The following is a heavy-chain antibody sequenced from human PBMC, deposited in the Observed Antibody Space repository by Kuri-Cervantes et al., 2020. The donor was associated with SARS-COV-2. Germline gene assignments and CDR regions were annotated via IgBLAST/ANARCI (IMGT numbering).Heavy chain of an antibody. Sequence: GESLKISCVASGFNFSTTDMHWVRQAPGKGLEWVTFISSDGKNKKCMASGKGRFTISRDNSQNTLHLQMKNLRDEDTAIYYCAKDRAGVHDFWGQGTLVTVSS. V-gene: IGHV3-30*18. J-gene: IGHJ4*02. CDR3: AKDRAGVHDF. CDR1: GFNFSTTD. CDR2: ISSDGKNK. D-gene: IGHD2-21*01.